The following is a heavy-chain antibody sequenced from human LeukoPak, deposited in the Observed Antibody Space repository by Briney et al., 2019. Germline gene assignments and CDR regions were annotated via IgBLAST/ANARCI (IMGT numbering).Heavy chain of an antibody. V-gene: IGHV3-23*01. J-gene: IGHJ4*02. Sequence: GGSLRLSCVASGFTFKSYGMTWVRQAPGKGLEWLSSITGAGASTKYADSVNGRFTISRDNSKNTLSLQMTGLRAEDTAVYYCARKVAVAMDLDYWGQGTLVTVSS. D-gene: IGHD5-18*01. CDR2: ITGAGAST. CDR3: ARKVAVAMDLDY. CDR1: GFTFKSYG.